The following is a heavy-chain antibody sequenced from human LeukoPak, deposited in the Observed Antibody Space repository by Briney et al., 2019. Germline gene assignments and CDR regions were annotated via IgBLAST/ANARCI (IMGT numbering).Heavy chain of an antibody. CDR2: IKSKTSGGTT. CDR3: TADYGLDS. D-gene: IGHD4-17*01. J-gene: IGHJ5*01. V-gene: IGHV3-15*01. Sequence: PGGSLRLSCTASGFTFMNAWMTWVRQAPGKGLEWVGRIKSKTSGGTTDYAAPVNGRFTISRDDSKNTLYLQMNSLKSEDTAVHYCTADYGLDSWGQGNLVIVSS. CDR1: GFTFMNAW.